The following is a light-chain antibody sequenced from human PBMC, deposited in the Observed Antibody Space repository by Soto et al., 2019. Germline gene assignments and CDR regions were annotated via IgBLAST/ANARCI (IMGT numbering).Light chain of an antibody. CDR1: QSVSSNY. Sequence: EIVLTQSPGTLSLSPGERATLSCRASQSVSSNYLTWYQQKPGQAPRLLIHGASSRATGIPDRFSGSGSGTDFTLTIRRLEPEDFAVYYCQQYGCSPFTFGPGTKVDIK. CDR2: GAS. CDR3: QQYGCSPFT. V-gene: IGKV3-20*01. J-gene: IGKJ3*01.